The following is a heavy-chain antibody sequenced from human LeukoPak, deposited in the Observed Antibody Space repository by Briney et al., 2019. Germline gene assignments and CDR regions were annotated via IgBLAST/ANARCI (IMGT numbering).Heavy chain of an antibody. CDR3: ARGNTAYYYYGMDV. CDR2: IYYSGST. V-gene: IGHV4-59*01. D-gene: IGHD5-18*01. J-gene: IGHJ6*02. CDR1: GGSISSYY. Sequence: SETLSLTCTVSGGSISSYYWSWIRQPPGKGLEWIGYIYYSGSTNYNPSLKSRVTISVATSKNQFSLNLSSMAAADTAGYYLARGNTAYYYYGMDVWGQGTTVTVSS.